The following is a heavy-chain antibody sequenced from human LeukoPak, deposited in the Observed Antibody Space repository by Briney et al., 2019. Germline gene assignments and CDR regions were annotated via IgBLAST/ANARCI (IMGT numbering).Heavy chain of an antibody. V-gene: IGHV4-38-2*02. Sequence: SETLSLTCTVSGYSISSGYYWGWIRQPPGKGLEWIGSIYHSGSTYYNPSLKSRVTMSVDTSKNQFSLKLSSVTAADTAVYYCARDYPSYDSSGYYPAFNWFDPWGQGTLVTVSS. D-gene: IGHD3-22*01. CDR1: GYSISSGYY. CDR3: ARDYPSYDSSGYYPAFNWFDP. J-gene: IGHJ5*02. CDR2: IYHSGST.